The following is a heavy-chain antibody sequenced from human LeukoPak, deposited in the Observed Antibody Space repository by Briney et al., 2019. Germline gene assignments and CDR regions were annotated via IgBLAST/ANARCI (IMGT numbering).Heavy chain of an antibody. V-gene: IGHV1-18*01. CDR2: ISGYNSDT. CDR1: GYTFTAYG. CDR3: ATSTGGYSDLYFHY. Sequence: ASVKVSCKASGYTFTAYGISWGRQGPGQGLEWMGWISGYNSDTKYAQRFEGRVTMTTDTSTTTAFMDLRSLRSDDTAVYFCATSTGGYSDLYFHYWGQGTLVSVSS. J-gene: IGHJ4*02. D-gene: IGHD3-22*01.